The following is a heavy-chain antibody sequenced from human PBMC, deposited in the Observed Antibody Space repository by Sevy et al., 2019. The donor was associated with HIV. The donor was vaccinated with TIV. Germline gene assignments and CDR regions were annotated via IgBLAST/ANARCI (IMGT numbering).Heavy chain of an antibody. CDR1: GYTFTGYY. CDR3: ARDPYPIAAAGTSDGAFDI. D-gene: IGHD6-13*01. V-gene: IGHV1-2*02. Sequence: ASVKVSCKASGYTFTGYYMHWVRQAPGQGLEWMGWINPNSGGTNYAQKFQGRVTMTRDTSIGTAYMELSRLRSDDTAVYYCARDPYPIAAAGTSDGAFDIWGQGTMVTVSS. CDR2: INPNSGGT. J-gene: IGHJ3*02.